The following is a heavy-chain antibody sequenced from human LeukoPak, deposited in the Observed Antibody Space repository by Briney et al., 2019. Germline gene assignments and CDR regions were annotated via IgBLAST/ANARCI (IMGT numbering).Heavy chain of an antibody. J-gene: IGHJ4*02. Sequence: SETLSLTCTVSGGSISSGSYYWSWIRQPAGKGLEWIGRIYTSGSTNYNPSLKSRVTISVDTSKNQFSLKLSSVTAADTAVYYCARDRGNSGYPAGLFDYWGQGTLVTVSS. CDR1: GGSISSGSYY. CDR3: ARDRGNSGYPAGLFDY. D-gene: IGHD5-12*01. CDR2: IYTSGST. V-gene: IGHV4-61*02.